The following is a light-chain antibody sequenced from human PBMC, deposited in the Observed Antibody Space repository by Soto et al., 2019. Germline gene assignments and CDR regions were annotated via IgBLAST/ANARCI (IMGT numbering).Light chain of an antibody. V-gene: IGKV1-27*01. J-gene: IGKJ1*01. CDR2: AAS. CDR1: QGIRNY. CDR3: QKYNSAPLS. Sequence: DIQMTQSPSSLSASVEDRVTITCRASQGIRNYLAWYQQKPGKVPKLLIYAASTLQSGVPSRFSGSGSGTDFTLTISNLQPEDVATYYCQKYNSAPLSFGQGTKVEIK.